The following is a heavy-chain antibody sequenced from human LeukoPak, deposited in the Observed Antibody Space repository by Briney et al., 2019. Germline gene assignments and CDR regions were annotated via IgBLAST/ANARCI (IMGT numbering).Heavy chain of an antibody. J-gene: IGHJ4*02. Sequence: GGSLRLSCAASGFTFSSYEMNWVRQAPGKGLEWFSYISSSGSTIYYADSVKGRFTISRDNAKNSLYLQMNSLRAEDTAVYYCARGSLSAVAKLDYWGQGTLVTVSS. D-gene: IGHD6-19*01. V-gene: IGHV3-48*03. CDR2: ISSSGSTI. CDR3: ARGSLSAVAKLDY. CDR1: GFTFSSYE.